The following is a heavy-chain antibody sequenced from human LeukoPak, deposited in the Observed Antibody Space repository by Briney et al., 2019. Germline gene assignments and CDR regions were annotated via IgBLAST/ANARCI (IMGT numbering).Heavy chain of an antibody. D-gene: IGHD6-19*01. J-gene: IGHJ4*02. CDR1: AYTFTVYY. Sequence: ASVRVSCTASAYTFTVYYMHWVRQAPGQGREWMGWINPNTGGTNYAQKFQGRVTMTRDTSITTAYMELSSLTSDDTAVYYCARDLTTGTVADTTYWGQGTLVTVSS. V-gene: IGHV1-2*02. CDR2: INPNTGGT. CDR3: ARDLTTGTVADTTY.